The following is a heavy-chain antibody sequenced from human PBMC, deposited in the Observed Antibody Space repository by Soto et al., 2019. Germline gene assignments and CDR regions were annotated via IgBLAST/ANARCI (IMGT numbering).Heavy chain of an antibody. V-gene: IGHV4-31*03. CDR2: IYSGTT. CDR3: ARDFCGGGSCYFDY. Sequence: QVQLQESGPGLVKPSQTLSLTCTVSGGSISGAGYYWSWIRQHPGKGLEWIGYIYSGTTYYNPSLVSRVTISVDTSKNQFSLKLSSVTAADTAVYYCARDFCGGGSCYFDYWGQGALVTVSS. J-gene: IGHJ4*02. D-gene: IGHD2-15*01. CDR1: GGSISGAGYY.